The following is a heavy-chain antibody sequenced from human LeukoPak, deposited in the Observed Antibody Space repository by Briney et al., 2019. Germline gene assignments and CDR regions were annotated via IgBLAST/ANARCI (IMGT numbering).Heavy chain of an antibody. D-gene: IGHD6-19*01. CDR3: AKDMSAGYYYGMDV. CDR1: GFTFDDYA. J-gene: IGHJ6*02. CDR2: ISWNSGSI. V-gene: IGHV3-9*01. Sequence: GRSLRLSCAASGFTFDDYAMHWVRQAPGKGLEWDSGISWNSGSIGYADSVKGRFTISRDNAKNSLYLQMNSLRAEDTALYYCAKDMSAGYYYGMDVWGQGTTVTVSS.